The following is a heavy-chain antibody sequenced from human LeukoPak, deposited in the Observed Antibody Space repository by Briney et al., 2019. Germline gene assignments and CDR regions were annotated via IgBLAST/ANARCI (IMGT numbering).Heavy chain of an antibody. CDR1: GGSFSGYY. Sequence: SETLSLTCAVYGGSFSGYYWSWIRQPPGKGLEWIGEINHSGSTNYNPSLKSRVTISVDTSKNQFSLKLTSVTAADTAVYYCARYSGIYGHDYWGQGTLVSVSS. V-gene: IGHV4-34*01. J-gene: IGHJ4*02. CDR3: ARYSGIYGHDY. CDR2: INHSGST. D-gene: IGHD3-10*01.